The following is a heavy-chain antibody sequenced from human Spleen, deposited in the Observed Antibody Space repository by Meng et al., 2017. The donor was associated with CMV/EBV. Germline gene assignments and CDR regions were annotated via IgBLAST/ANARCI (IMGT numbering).Heavy chain of an antibody. D-gene: IGHD3-22*01. CDR3: AKDPGSMIAASAFDI. J-gene: IGHJ3*02. Sequence: GESLKISCAASGFTFSSYAMSWVRQAPGKGLEWVSVISGSGGSTYYADPAKGRFTISRDKSKTTLYLQMNSLRAEDTAVYFCAKDPGSMIAASAFDIWGQGTMVTVSS. CDR1: GFTFSSYA. CDR2: ISGSGGST. V-gene: IGHV3-23*01.